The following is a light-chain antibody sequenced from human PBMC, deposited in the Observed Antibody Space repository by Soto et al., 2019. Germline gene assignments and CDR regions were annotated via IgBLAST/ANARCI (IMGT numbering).Light chain of an antibody. CDR3: LQHNSYPLT. V-gene: IGKV1-17*01. CDR1: QIISSS. J-gene: IGKJ4*01. Sequence: DIQMTQSPSSLSASVGDRVTITCRTSQIISSSLNWYQQKPGKAPKLLIYSASSLQSGVPSRFSGSGSGTEFTLTISSLQPEDFATYYCLQHNSYPLTFGGGTKVDI. CDR2: SAS.